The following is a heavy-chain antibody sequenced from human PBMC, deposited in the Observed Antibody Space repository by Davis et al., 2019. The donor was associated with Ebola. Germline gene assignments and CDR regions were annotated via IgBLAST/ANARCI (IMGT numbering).Heavy chain of an antibody. Sequence: GESPKIPCAASGFNLSSYWMHRVRQAPGKGLVWVSRIYIDGGYTTYADPGKGRFTISRDNSKKTVYLEMNSLRAEDTAVYYCARVPGGCSSTSCSRTYFYYDMDVWGKGTTVTVSS. D-gene: IGHD2-2*01. J-gene: IGHJ6*03. CDR3: ARVPGGCSSTSCSRTYFYYDMDV. CDR2: IYIDGGYT. CDR1: GFNLSSYW. V-gene: IGHV3-74*03.